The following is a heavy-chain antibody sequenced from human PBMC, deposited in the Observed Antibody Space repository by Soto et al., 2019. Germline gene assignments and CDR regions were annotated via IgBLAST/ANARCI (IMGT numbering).Heavy chain of an antibody. CDR1: GFTFSNNG. J-gene: IGHJ4*02. V-gene: IGHV3-30*03. CDR3: AMDLYGRSSRFDY. D-gene: IGHD2-15*01. CDR2: ISSDGINK. Sequence: QVQLVESGGGAVQPGRSLRLSCAASGFTFSNNGIHWVRQAPGKGLEWVAVISSDGINKYYADSVKGRSTISRDNSKNTLFLQMNSLRVEDTAVYYCAMDLYGRSSRFDYWGQGTLVTVSS.